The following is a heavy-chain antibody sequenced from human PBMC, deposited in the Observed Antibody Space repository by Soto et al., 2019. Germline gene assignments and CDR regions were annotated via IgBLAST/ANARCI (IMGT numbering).Heavy chain of an antibody. D-gene: IGHD3-3*01. Sequence: GGSLRLSCAASGFTFSSYAMSWVRQAPGKGLEWVSAISGSGGSTYYADSVKGRFTISRDNSKNTLYLQMNSLRAEDTAVYNCAKVWGGGAFWNGVITDMDGGGKGPRVTVP. V-gene: IGHV3-23*01. CDR1: GFTFSSYA. J-gene: IGHJ6*03. CDR2: ISGSGGST. CDR3: AKVWGGGAFWNGVITDMDG.